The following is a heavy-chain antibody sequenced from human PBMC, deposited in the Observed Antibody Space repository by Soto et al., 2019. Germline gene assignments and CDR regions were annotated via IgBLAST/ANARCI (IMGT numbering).Heavy chain of an antibody. J-gene: IGHJ4*02. Sequence: GKGLEWLGRIGSRGESYATTYDVSVKGRFTIPRDDSKNTLYLQMSSLRAEDTAVYYCAKDYDSSGHYYFIPIFDYWGQGALVTVSS. V-gene: IGHV3-73*01. D-gene: IGHD3-22*01. CDR3: AKDYDSSGHYYFIPIFDY. CDR2: IGSRGESYAT.